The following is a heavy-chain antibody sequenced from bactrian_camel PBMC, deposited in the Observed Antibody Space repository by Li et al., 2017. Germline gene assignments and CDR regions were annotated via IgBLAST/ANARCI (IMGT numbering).Heavy chain of an antibody. CDR3: AVDCCNRFWSYH. J-gene: IGHJ4*01. CDR2: IIDDDGHT. Sequence: HVQLVESGGGSVQSGGSLRLSCVALGYTYNRYCMGWFRLAPGKEREGVAIIDDDGHTWFADSVKGRFTISQDNAKNKMYLQMAGLKPEDTAVYYCAVDCCNRFWSYHWGQGTQVTVS. V-gene: IGHV3S63*01. CDR1: GYTYNRYC. D-gene: IGHD8*01.